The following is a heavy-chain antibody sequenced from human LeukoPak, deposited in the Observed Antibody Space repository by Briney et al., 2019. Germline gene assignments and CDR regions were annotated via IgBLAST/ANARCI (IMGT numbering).Heavy chain of an antibody. CDR3: ARTVGTHRFDY. J-gene: IGHJ4*02. Sequence: ASETLSLTCTVSGGSISSSNYYWGWIRQPPGGRLEWIGTIYYTGTTYYNPSLQSRVIISVDTSKNQFSLNLSSVTAPDTALYYCARTVGTHRFDYWGQGILVTVSS. CDR1: GGSISSSNYY. V-gene: IGHV4-39*01. CDR2: IYYTGTT. D-gene: IGHD4-23*01.